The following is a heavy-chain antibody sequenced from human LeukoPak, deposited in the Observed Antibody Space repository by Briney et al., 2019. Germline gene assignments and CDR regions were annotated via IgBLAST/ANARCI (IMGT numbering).Heavy chain of an antibody. CDR1: GFTFSSYW. Sequence: PGGSLRLSCAASGFTFSSYWMSWVRQAPGKGLEWVAVIWYDGSNKYYADSVKGRFTISRDNSKNTLYLQMNSLRAEDTAVYYCARDFSYCSGGSCYSSDYFDYWGQGTLVTVSS. CDR2: IWYDGSNK. V-gene: IGHV3-33*08. J-gene: IGHJ4*02. D-gene: IGHD2-15*01. CDR3: ARDFSYCSGGSCYSSDYFDY.